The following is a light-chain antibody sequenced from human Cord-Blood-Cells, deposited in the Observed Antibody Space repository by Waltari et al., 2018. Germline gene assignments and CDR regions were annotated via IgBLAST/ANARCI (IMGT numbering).Light chain of an antibody. CDR1: QSVSSY. Sequence: EIVLTQSPATLSLSPGERATLSCRASQSVSSYLVWYQHKPGQAPRLLIYDASNRATGIPARFSGSGSGTDFTLTISSLEPEDFAVYYCQQRSNWPPYSFGQGTKLEIK. CDR2: DAS. J-gene: IGKJ2*03. V-gene: IGKV3-11*01. CDR3: QQRSNWPPYS.